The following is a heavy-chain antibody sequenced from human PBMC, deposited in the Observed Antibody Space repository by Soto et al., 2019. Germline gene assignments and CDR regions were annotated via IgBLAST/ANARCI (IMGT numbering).Heavy chain of an antibody. Sequence: HVQLVQSGAEVKKSGASVKVSCKASGYTFSNYGISWVRQGPGQGLEWMGWISGYNGNTNYEEKVQDRIKMTTERSTSTTYLELRSLRSDDTAVYFCARDPGFGFGYSYAFAMDVWGQGTTVTVSS. CDR1: GYTFSNYG. D-gene: IGHD5-18*01. V-gene: IGHV1-18*01. CDR3: ARDPGFGFGYSYAFAMDV. J-gene: IGHJ6*02. CDR2: ISGYNGNT.